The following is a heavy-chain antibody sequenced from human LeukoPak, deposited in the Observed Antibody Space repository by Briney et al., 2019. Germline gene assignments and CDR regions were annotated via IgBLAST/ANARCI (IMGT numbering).Heavy chain of an antibody. Sequence: PGRSLRLSCAASGFTFDDYAMHWDRQAPGKGLEWVSGISWNSGSIGYADSVKGRFTISRDNPKNSLYLQMNSLRAEDTALYYCAKGGSYGPRGYFDYWGQGTMVTVSS. D-gene: IGHD5-18*01. V-gene: IGHV3-9*01. CDR1: GFTFDDYA. CDR2: ISWNSGSI. CDR3: AKGGSYGPRGYFDY. J-gene: IGHJ4*02.